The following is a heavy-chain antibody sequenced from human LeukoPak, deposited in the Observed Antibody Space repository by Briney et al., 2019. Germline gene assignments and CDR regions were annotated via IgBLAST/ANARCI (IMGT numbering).Heavy chain of an antibody. CDR1: GFTFSSYG. D-gene: IGHD5-24*01. J-gene: IGHJ4*02. Sequence: PGGSLRLSCAASGFTFSSYGMSWVRQAPGKGLEWVSAISGGGGSTYYADSVKGRFTISRDSSKNTLYLQMNSLRPEDTALYYCAKDFEMATNSGRYFDNWGQGTLVTVSS. V-gene: IGHV3-23*01. CDR3: AKDFEMATNSGRYFDN. CDR2: ISGGGGST.